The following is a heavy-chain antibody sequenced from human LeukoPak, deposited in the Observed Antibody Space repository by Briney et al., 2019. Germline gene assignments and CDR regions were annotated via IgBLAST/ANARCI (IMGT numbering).Heavy chain of an antibody. J-gene: IGHJ5*02. V-gene: IGHV4-59*08. CDR3: ARGYGRLLWFGET. CDR2: IYYSGST. Sequence: SETLSLTCTVSGGSISSYYWSWIRQPPGKGLEWIGYIYYSGSTNYNPSLKSRVTISVDTSKNQFSLKLSSVTAADTAAYYCARGYGRLLWFGETWGQGTLVTVSS. CDR1: GGSISSYY. D-gene: IGHD3-10*01.